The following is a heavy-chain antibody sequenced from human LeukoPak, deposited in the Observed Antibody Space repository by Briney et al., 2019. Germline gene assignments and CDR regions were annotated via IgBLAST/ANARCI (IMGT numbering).Heavy chain of an antibody. D-gene: IGHD2-15*01. Sequence: GASVKVSCKASGGTFSSYAISWVRQAPGQGLEWMGWINPNSGGTNYAQKSQGWVTMTRDTSISTAYMELSRLRSDDTAVYYCARVGPYCSGGSCSFDYWGQGTLVTVSS. CDR1: GGTFSSYA. CDR3: ARVGPYCSGGSCSFDY. CDR2: INPNSGGT. J-gene: IGHJ4*02. V-gene: IGHV1-2*04.